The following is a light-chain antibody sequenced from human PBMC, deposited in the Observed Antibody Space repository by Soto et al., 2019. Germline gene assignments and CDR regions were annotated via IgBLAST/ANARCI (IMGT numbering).Light chain of an antibody. CDR2: DVT. V-gene: IGLV2-11*01. Sequence: QSALAQPRSVSGSPGQSVTLSCTGTSSDVGGYDFVSWYQQYPGKAPKLIIYDVTKRTSGVPDRFSGSKSGNSASLTISGLQAQDEADYYCSSYAGSYILAVFGGGTKLTVL. CDR3: SSYAGSYILAV. CDR1: SSDVGGYDF. J-gene: IGLJ3*02.